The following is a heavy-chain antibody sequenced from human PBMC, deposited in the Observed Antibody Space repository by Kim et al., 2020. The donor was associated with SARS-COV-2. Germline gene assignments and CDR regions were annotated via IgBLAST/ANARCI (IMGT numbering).Heavy chain of an antibody. D-gene: IGHD3-22*01. CDR1: GFTFSDYY. CDR3: ARGGYYSGARNFDY. CDR2: ISSSSSYT. Sequence: GGSLRLSCAASGFTFSDYYMSWIRQAPGKGLEWVSYISSSSSYTNYADSVKGRFTISRDNAKNSLYLQMNSLRAEDTAVYYCARGGYYSGARNFDYWGQGTLVTVSS. V-gene: IGHV3-11*06. J-gene: IGHJ4*02.